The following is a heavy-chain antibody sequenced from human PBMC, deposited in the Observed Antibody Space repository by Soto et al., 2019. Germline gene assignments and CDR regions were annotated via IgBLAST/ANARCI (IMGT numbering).Heavy chain of an antibody. CDR3: GLYDALFFDF. J-gene: IGHJ4*02. CDR2: ITNSAYT. CDR1: GFTFSTCS. Sequence: PGGSLRLSCAASGFTFSTCSMNWVRQAPGKGLEWVSSITNSAYTSYADSVKGRFTISRDNAKNSLYLQMDSLRAEDTAVYYCGLYDALFFDFWGQGALVTVSS. D-gene: IGHD2-8*01. V-gene: IGHV3-21*01.